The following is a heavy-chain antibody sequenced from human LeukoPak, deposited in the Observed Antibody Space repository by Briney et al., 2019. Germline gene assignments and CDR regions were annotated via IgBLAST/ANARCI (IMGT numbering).Heavy chain of an antibody. CDR1: GLSFGTSGVF. V-gene: IGHV2-70*12. J-gene: IGHJ4*02. CDR3: RRLIRGAVDY. D-gene: IGHD3-10*01. CDR2: IDWDDNK. Sequence: ESGPTLVNPTQTLTLTCTFSGLSFGTSGVFVTWIRQPPGKALEWLAHIDWDDNKYYNTSLKTRLTISKGTSENQVVLTMTNMDPVDTATYYCRRLIRGAVDYWGQGTLVTVSS.